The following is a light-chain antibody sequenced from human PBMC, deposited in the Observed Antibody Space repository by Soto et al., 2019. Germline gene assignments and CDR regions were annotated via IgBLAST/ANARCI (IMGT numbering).Light chain of an antibody. J-gene: IGKJ2*01. Sequence: AVQLTQSPYSLSASVVARVTITCRASQGISSALAWYQQKPGKAPNLLIYDASSLESGVPSRFSGSGYGTDVTLTISSLPPEDFATYYGQQYNRYPTVGQGTKLEIK. CDR2: DAS. CDR1: QGISSA. CDR3: QQYNRYPT. V-gene: IGKV1-13*02.